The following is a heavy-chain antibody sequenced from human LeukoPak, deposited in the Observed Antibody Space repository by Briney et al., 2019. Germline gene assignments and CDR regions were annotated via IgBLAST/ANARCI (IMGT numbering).Heavy chain of an antibody. CDR2: IYYSGST. V-gene: IGHV4-59*12. Sequence: ETLSLTCTVSGGSISSYYWSWIRQPPAKGLAWIGYIYYSGSTYYNPSLKSRVTISVDRSKNQFSLKLSSVTAADTAVYYCARVQYPYGLPEGWFDPWGQGTLVTVSS. CDR1: GGSISSYY. CDR3: ARVQYPYGLPEGWFDP. J-gene: IGHJ5*02. D-gene: IGHD3-10*01.